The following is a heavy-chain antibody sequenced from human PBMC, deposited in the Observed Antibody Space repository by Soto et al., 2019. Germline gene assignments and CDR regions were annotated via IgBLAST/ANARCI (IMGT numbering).Heavy chain of an antibody. CDR1: GFTFSSYA. Sequence: QVQLVESGGGVVQPGRSLRLSCAASGFTFSSYAMHWVRQAPGKGLEWVAVISYDGSNKYYADSVKGRFTISRDNSKNPLYLQMNSLRAEDTAVYYCARGRYYDSSALRGWFDPWGQGTLVTVSS. J-gene: IGHJ5*02. D-gene: IGHD3-22*01. V-gene: IGHV3-30-3*01. CDR2: ISYDGSNK. CDR3: ARGRYYDSSALRGWFDP.